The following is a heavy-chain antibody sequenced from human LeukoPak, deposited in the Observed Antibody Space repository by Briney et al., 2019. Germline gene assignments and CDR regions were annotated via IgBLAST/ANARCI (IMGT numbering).Heavy chain of an antibody. CDR1: GFTFSSYS. Sequence: GGSLRLSCAASGFTFSSYSMNWVRQAPGKGLEYVSAISSNGGSTYYADSVKGRFTISRDNSKNTLYLQMSSLRAEDTAVYYCVKDPRGIAAAPDYWGQGTLVTVSS. J-gene: IGHJ4*02. D-gene: IGHD6-13*01. V-gene: IGHV3-64D*06. CDR2: ISSNGGST. CDR3: VKDPRGIAAAPDY.